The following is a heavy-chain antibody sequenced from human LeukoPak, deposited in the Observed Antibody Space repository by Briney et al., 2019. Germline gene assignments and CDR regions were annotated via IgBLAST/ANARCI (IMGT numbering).Heavy chain of an antibody. CDR1: GFTFSSYS. CDR2: ISSSSSYI. V-gene: IGHV3-21*01. Sequence: PGGSLRLSCAASGFTFSSYSMNWVRQAPGKGLEWVSSISSSSSYIYYADSVKGRFTISRDNAKNSLYLQMNSLRAEDTAVYYCARGGSGSTYSLDYWGQGTLVTVSS. J-gene: IGHJ4*02. D-gene: IGHD6-19*01. CDR3: ARGGSGSTYSLDY.